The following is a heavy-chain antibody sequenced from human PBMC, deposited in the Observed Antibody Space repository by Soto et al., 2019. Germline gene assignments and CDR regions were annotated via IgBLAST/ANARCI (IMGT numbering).Heavy chain of an antibody. J-gene: IGHJ5*02. V-gene: IGHV1-18*04. CDR2: ISAYNGDT. D-gene: IGHD6-6*01. CDR1: GYTFTSFG. CDR3: ARDQEYSTSGLYWFDL. Sequence: VQLVQSGPKVKKPGASVKVSCKASGYTFTSFGITWVRQAPGQDLEWMGWISAYNGDTNYSPRLQGRVTMTTDTSTSTVYMELKSLKSDDTAVYYCARDQEYSTSGLYWFDLWGQGTLVTVSS.